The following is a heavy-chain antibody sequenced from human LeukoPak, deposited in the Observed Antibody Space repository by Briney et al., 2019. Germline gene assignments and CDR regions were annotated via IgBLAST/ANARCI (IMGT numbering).Heavy chain of an antibody. CDR1: GYIFTTYY. Sequence: GASVKVSCKAFGYIFTTYYVHWVRQAPGQGLEWMGKINPSSGSTSYAQQFQGRVTMTRDTSTSKVYMELSSLRSEDTAVYYCARALSDSSGYPWGQGTLVTVSS. CDR3: ARALSDSSGYP. J-gene: IGHJ5*02. D-gene: IGHD3-22*01. CDR2: INPSSGST. V-gene: IGHV1-46*01.